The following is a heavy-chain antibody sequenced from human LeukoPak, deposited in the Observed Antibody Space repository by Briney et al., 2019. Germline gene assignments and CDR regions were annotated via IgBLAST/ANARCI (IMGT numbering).Heavy chain of an antibody. J-gene: IGHJ2*01. CDR1: GSSISSYS. CDR2: FYTSGTT. Sequence: SETLSLTCSVSGSSISSYSWNWIRQPAGKGLEWIGRFYTSGTTNYNPSLKSRVTMSIDTSKNQVSLKMRSVTAADTAVYYCARTVVTLDWYFDLWGQGTLVTVSS. V-gene: IGHV4-4*07. D-gene: IGHD4-23*01. CDR3: ARTVVTLDWYFDL.